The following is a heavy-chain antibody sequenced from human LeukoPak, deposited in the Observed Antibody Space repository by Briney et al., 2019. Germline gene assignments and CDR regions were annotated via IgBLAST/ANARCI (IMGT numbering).Heavy chain of an antibody. V-gene: IGHV4-59*01. CDR3: ARVRLYSDY. CDR1: GGSISSYY. D-gene: IGHD2-21*01. Sequence: SETLSLTCTVSGGSISSYYWSWIRQPPGKGLEWIGYIYYSGSTNYNPSLKSRVTISVDTSKNQFSLKLSSVTAADTAVYYCARVRLYSDYWGQGTLVTVSS. J-gene: IGHJ4*02. CDR2: IYYSGST.